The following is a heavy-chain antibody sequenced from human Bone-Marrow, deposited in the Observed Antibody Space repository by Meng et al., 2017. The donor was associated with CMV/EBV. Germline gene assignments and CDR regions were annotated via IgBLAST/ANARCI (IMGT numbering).Heavy chain of an antibody. CDR2: ISSSGSTI. D-gene: IGHD6-13*01. V-gene: IGHV3-11*04. CDR3: VKGRSMAVAIATTGDYFDY. Sequence: GGSLRLSCAASGFTFSDYYMSWIRQAPGKGLEWVSYISSSGSTIYYADSVKGRFTISRDNAKNSLYLQMNSLKAEDTAVYYCVKGRSMAVAIATTGDYFDYWGQGTLVTVSS. CDR1: GFTFSDYY. J-gene: IGHJ4*02.